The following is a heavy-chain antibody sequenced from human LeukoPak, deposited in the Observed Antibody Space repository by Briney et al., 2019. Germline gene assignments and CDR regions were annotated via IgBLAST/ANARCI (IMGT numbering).Heavy chain of an antibody. D-gene: IGHD6-13*01. CDR2: ISYDGSDK. J-gene: IGHJ4*02. CDR1: GFSFSSYG. CDR3: AKDPIRIGAAIQISAYYFDY. V-gene: IGHV3-30*19. Sequence: PGRSLRLSCEASGFSFSSYGMRWVRQAPGKGLEWVSVISYDGSDKYYADSVKGRFTISRDNSKNTLYLQMNSLRAEDTAVYYCAKDPIRIGAAIQISAYYFDYWGQGTLVTVSS.